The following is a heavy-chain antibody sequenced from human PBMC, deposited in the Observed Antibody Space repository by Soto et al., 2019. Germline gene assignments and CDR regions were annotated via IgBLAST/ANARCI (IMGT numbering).Heavy chain of an antibody. J-gene: IGHJ6*02. CDR2: INPSGGST. D-gene: IGHD3-3*01. CDR1: GYTFTSYY. Sequence: ASVKVSCKASGYTFTSYYMHWVRRAPGQGLEWMGIINPSGGSTSYAQKFQGRVTMTRDTSTSTVYMELSSLRSEDTAVYYCARGVADPTGLYGMDVWGQGPTVTVSS. CDR3: ARGVADPTGLYGMDV. V-gene: IGHV1-46*01.